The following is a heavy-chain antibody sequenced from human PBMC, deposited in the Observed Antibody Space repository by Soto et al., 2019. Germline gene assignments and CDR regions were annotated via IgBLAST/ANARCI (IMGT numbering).Heavy chain of an antibody. J-gene: IGHJ4*02. Sequence: ASVKVSCKASGYTFTSYYMHWVRQAPGQGLEWMGIINASDGNTNYSQKFQGRVTITRDTSASTAYMELSSLRSEDTAVYYCARGPYGDLFDYWGQGTLVTVSS. V-gene: IGHV1-46*01. D-gene: IGHD4-17*01. CDR3: ARGPYGDLFDY. CDR2: INASDGNT. CDR1: GYTFTSYY.